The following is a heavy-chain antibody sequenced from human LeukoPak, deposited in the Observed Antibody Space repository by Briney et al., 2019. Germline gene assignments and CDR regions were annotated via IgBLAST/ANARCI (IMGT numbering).Heavy chain of an antibody. CDR2: ISSSSNTI. V-gene: IGHV3-48*04. Sequence: PGGSLRLSCAASGFTFSSYSMNWVRQAPGKGLEWVSYISSSSNTIYYADSVKGRFTISRDNAKNSLYLQMNSLSAEDTAVYYCARENSGSLDYWAQGTLVTVSS. CDR1: GFTFSSYS. CDR3: ARENSGSLDY. J-gene: IGHJ4*02. D-gene: IGHD1-26*01.